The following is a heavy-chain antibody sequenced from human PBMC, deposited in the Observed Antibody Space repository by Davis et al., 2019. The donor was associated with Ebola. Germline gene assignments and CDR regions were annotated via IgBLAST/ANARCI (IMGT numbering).Heavy chain of an antibody. CDR3: AKDNRNIWSEV. CDR2: LGTSADT. Sequence: GGSLRLSCAASGFVFSSYVMSWVRRAPGKGLEWVSTLGTSADTYYADSVKGRFTISRDNSKNTLHLQMNSLRVEDTAIYYCAKDNRNIWSEVWGQGTMVTVSS. D-gene: IGHD2/OR15-2a*01. CDR1: GFVFSSYV. J-gene: IGHJ3*01. V-gene: IGHV3-23*01.